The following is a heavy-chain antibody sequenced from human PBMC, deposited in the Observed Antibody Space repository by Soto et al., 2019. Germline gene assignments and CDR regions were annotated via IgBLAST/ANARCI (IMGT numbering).Heavy chain of an antibody. V-gene: IGHV1-18*01. Sequence: ASLNVYRKTSVYTFTGYVINCVRQAPGQGLEWMGWISGYNGNTNFAQNLQGRVTMTTDTPTSTAFMELRSLRSDDTAVYYCARIADCSITTCSFPSRFHIRAYDYYYRMDDWCQGATVTVSS. CDR1: VYTFTGYV. J-gene: IGHJ6*02. D-gene: IGHD2-2*01. CDR2: ISGYNGNT. CDR3: ARIADCSITTCSFPSRFHIRAYDYYYRMDD.